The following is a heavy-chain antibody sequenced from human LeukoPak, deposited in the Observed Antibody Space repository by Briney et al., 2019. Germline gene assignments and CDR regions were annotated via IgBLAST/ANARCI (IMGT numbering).Heavy chain of an antibody. CDR1: GFTFSDYY. D-gene: IGHD5-12*01. CDR2: IASSSSYT. Sequence: GGSLRLSCAASGFTFSDYYMSWIRQAPGKGLEWVSYIASSSSYTNYADSVKGRFTISRDNAKNSLYLQMNSLRAEDTAVYCCARAIEATRRSTGTCNYFDYWGQGTLVTVSS. V-gene: IGHV3-11*06. CDR3: ARAIEATRRSTGTCNYFDY. J-gene: IGHJ4*02.